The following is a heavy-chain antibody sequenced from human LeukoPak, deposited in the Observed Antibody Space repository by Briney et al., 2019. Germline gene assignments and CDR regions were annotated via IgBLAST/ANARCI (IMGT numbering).Heavy chain of an antibody. CDR2: INHSGSA. Sequence: SETLSLTCAVYGGSFSGYYWSWIRQPPGKGLEWIGEINHSGSANYNPSLKSRVTISVDTSKNQFSLKLSSVTAADTAVYYCARKLVLLWFGELKGYYFDYWGQGTLVTVSS. CDR3: ARKLVLLWFGELKGYYFDY. CDR1: GGSFSGYY. V-gene: IGHV4-34*01. D-gene: IGHD3-10*01. J-gene: IGHJ4*02.